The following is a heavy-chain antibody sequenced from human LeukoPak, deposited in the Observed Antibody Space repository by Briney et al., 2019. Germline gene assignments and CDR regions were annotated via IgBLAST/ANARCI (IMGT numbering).Heavy chain of an antibody. Sequence: SETLSLTCTVSGGSISSSSYYWGWIRQPPGKGLEWIGYIYYSGSTYYNPSLKSRVTISVDTSKNQFSLKLSSVTAADTAVYYCARVTPGYSSSWYSSYYFDYWGQGTLVTVSS. D-gene: IGHD6-13*01. V-gene: IGHV4-31*03. CDR2: IYYSGST. CDR1: GGSISSSSYY. CDR3: ARVTPGYSSSWYSSYYFDY. J-gene: IGHJ4*02.